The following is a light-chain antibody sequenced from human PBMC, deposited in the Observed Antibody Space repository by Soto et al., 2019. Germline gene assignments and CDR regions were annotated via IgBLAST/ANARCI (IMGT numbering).Light chain of an antibody. CDR2: DVS. CDR1: QSVSSY. J-gene: IGKJ4*01. Sequence: EIGLTLSLATLSLSPGERATLSCRASQSVSSYLAWYQQKPGQAPRLLIYDVSNRATGIPARFSGSGSGTDFTLTISSLEPEDFAVYYCQQRGTFGGGTKVDVK. V-gene: IGKV3-11*01. CDR3: QQRGT.